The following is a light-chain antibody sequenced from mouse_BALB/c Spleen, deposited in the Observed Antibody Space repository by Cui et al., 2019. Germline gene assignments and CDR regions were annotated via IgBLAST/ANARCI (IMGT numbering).Light chain of an antibody. CDR3: QQWSSSPIT. CDR1: SSVSY. V-gene: IGKV4-68*01. J-gene: IGKJ5*01. Sequence: QIVLTQSPALMSASPGEKVTMTCSASSSVSYMYWYQQKPRSSPKPWIYLTSNLASGVPARFSGSGSGTSYSLTISSMEAEDAATYYCQQWSSSPITFGAGTKLELK. CDR2: LTS.